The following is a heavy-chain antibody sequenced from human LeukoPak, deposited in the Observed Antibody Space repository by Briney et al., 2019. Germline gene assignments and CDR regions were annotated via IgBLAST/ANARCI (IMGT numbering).Heavy chain of an antibody. J-gene: IGHJ4*02. D-gene: IGHD3-10*01. CDR2: IYPGESDT. Sequence: KIGESLKISCKGSGYSFINYWIGWVRQMPGKGLEWMGIIYPGESDTRYSPSFEGQVTISADKSISTAYLQWSSLKASDTAMYYCASGNTYYYFDFWGQGTLVTVSS. CDR3: ASGNTYYYFDF. V-gene: IGHV5-51*01. CDR1: GYSFINYW.